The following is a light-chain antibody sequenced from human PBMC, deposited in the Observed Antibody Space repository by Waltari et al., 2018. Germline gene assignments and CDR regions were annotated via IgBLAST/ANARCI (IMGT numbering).Light chain of an antibody. CDR1: QDINNF. CDR3: QQYRYLPPA. Sequence: DIQMTQSQSSLSASVGDRVTITCQASQDINNFLNWYQQQPGKAPKLLIYDASHLAAGVPSRFTGSGSVTDFTVTISDLQPDDFATYYCQQYRYLPPAFGGGTKVDI. V-gene: IGKV1-33*01. J-gene: IGKJ4*01. CDR2: DAS.